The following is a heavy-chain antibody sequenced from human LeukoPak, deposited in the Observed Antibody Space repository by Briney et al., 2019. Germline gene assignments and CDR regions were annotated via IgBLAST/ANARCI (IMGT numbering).Heavy chain of an antibody. CDR3: ARDFRSKPEWELLF. J-gene: IGHJ4*02. Sequence: GRSLRLSCAASGFTFSSYAMHWVRQAPGKGLEWVAVISYDGSNKYYADSVKGRFTISRDNSKNTLYLQMNSLRADDTAVYYCARDFRSKPEWELLFWGQGTLVTVSS. CDR1: GFTFSSYA. D-gene: IGHD1-26*01. CDR2: ISYDGSNK. V-gene: IGHV3-30-3*01.